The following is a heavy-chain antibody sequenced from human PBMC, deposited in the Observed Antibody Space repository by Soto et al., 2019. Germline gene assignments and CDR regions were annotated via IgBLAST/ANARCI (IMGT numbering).Heavy chain of an antibody. CDR2: IIPTLPLA. V-gene: IGHV1-69*04. CDR1: GGTFSAYT. J-gene: IGHJ6*02. CDR3: ARDPYHGLMVNAPNLYVMDV. D-gene: IGHD2-8*01. Sequence: SVKVSCKASGGTFSAYTISWVRQAPGQGLEWMGRIIPTLPLANYTQTFRGRLTITADKSTNTAYMELRSLRSDDTAVYYCARDPYHGLMVNAPNLYVMDVWGQGTSVTVSS.